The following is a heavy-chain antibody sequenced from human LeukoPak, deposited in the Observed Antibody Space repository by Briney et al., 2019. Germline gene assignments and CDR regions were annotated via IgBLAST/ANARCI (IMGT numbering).Heavy chain of an antibody. J-gene: IGHJ4*02. CDR2: IGISSSYI. V-gene: IGHV3-21*01. Sequence: GGSLRLSCAASGFTFSSYSVNWVRQAPGKGLEWVSTIGISSSYIYYADSVKGRFTISRDNAKNSLYLQMNSLRAEDTAVYYCARDRLSQQDFDYWGQGTLVTVSS. D-gene: IGHD6-13*01. CDR3: ARDRLSQQDFDY. CDR1: GFTFSSYS.